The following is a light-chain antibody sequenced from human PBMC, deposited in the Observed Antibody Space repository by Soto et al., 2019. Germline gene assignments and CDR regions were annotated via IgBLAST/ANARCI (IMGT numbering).Light chain of an antibody. V-gene: IGKV3-11*01. CDR2: DVF. CDR1: ETVNSY. Sequence: EIVLTQSPATLSLSPGERATLSCRASETVNSYLAWYQQKPGQAPRLLIYDVFKRATGIPARFSGSGSGTDFTLAISSLEPDDFAVYYCQHRSSWPFTFGPGTKVESK. J-gene: IGKJ3*01. CDR3: QHRSSWPFT.